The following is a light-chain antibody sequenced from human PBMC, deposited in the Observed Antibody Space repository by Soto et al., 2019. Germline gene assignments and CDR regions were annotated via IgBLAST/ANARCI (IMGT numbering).Light chain of an antibody. Sequence: EIVLTQSPGTLSLSPGERATLSCRASQSVSSIYLAWYQQKPGQAPRLLIYGASSRATGIPDRFSGSGSGTDFTLTISSLEPEDFAVYYCQQRSNWPTFGGGTKVDIK. V-gene: IGKV3D-20*02. CDR3: QQRSNWPT. CDR1: QSVSSIY. J-gene: IGKJ4*01. CDR2: GAS.